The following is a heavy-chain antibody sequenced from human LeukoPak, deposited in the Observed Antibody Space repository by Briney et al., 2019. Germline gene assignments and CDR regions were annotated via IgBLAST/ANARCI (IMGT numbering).Heavy chain of an antibody. Sequence: PGGSLRLSCAASGFTFKNNWMTWVRQAPGKGLEWVANIKEDGSEEYYVDSVKGRFTIPRDNAKNSVYLQMNGLRAEDTAVYYCARDGPTAFFDYWGQGTLVTVSS. J-gene: IGHJ4*02. D-gene: IGHD5-18*01. CDR3: ARDGPTAFFDY. V-gene: IGHV3-7*01. CDR1: GFTFKNNW. CDR2: IKEDGSEE.